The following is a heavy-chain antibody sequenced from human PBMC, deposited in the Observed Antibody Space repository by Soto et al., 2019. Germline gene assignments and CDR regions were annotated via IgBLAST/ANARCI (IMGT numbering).Heavy chain of an antibody. J-gene: IGHJ6*02. Sequence: PSDTLSLTCAVSGGSISSGGYSCSWIRQPPGKGLEWIGYIYHSGSTYYNPSLKSGVTISVDRCKNQFSLKLISVSGEDTAVYYVARGPVYDFWSLRGGGMDVWGQGTTVTVSS. CDR3: ARGPVYDFWSLRGGGMDV. CDR1: GGSISSGGYS. D-gene: IGHD3-3*01. V-gene: IGHV4-30-2*01. CDR2: IYHSGST.